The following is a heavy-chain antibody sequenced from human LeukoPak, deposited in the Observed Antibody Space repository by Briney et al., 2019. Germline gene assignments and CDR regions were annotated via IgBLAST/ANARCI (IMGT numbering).Heavy chain of an antibody. V-gene: IGHV3-15*01. CDR3: ITGTYYADY. CDR1: VFAFSKAW. D-gene: IGHD1-7*01. CDR2: IQTKTDGGTT. J-gene: IGHJ4*02. Sequence: PGGSLRLSCAASVFAFSKAWMSWVRQAPGKGLQWVGRIQTKTDGGTTDYAAPVKGRFTISRDDSKDTLYLQMNSLKFEDTAVYYCITGTYYADYWGQGTLVTVSS.